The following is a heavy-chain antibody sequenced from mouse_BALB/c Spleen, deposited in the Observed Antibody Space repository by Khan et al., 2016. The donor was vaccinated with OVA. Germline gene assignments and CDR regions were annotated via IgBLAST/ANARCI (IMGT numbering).Heavy chain of an antibody. CDR3: VRGAGTTYGMDS. Sequence: VQLQESGAELMKPGASVKISCKATGYTFSSYWIEWVKQRPGHGLEWIGEILPGRGNSNFNEKFKGKATFTADTSSNIAYMQLSSLTSEDSAVYYCVRGAGTTYGMDSWGQGTSVTVSS. D-gene: IGHD4-1*01. CDR1: GYTFSSYW. CDR2: ILPGRGNS. V-gene: IGHV1-9*01. J-gene: IGHJ4*01.